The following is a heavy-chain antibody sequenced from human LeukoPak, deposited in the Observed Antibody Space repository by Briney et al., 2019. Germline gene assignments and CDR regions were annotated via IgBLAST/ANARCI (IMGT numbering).Heavy chain of an antibody. Sequence: SQTLSLTCTVSGGSISSGGYYWSWIRQPPGKGLEWIGYIYYSGSTNYNPSLKSRVTISVDTSKNQFSLKLSSVTAADTAVYYCAGNVDTAMVDYWGQGTLVTVSS. CDR1: GGSISSGGYY. CDR3: AGNVDTAMVDY. V-gene: IGHV4-61*08. CDR2: IYYSGST. J-gene: IGHJ4*02. D-gene: IGHD5-18*01.